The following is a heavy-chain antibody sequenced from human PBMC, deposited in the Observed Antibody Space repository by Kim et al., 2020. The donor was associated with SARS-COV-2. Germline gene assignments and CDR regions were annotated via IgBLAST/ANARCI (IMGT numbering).Heavy chain of an antibody. D-gene: IGHD5-18*01. CDR2: INHSGST. V-gene: IGHV4-34*01. J-gene: IGHJ4*02. Sequence: SETLSLTCAVYGGSFSGYYWSWIRQPPGKGVEWIGEINHSGSTNYNPSLKSRVTISVDTSKNQFSLKLSSVTAADTAVYYCARGLRSTAMINYWGQGTLVTVSS. CDR3: ARGLRSTAMINY. CDR1: GGSFSGYY.